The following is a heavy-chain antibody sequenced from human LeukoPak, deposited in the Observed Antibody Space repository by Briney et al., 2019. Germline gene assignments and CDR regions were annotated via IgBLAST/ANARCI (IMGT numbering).Heavy chain of an antibody. V-gene: IGHV4-59*08. J-gene: IGHJ1*01. CDR1: CGSINSYY. D-gene: IGHD5-12*01. CDR2: ISYSGST. Sequence: SETLLLTCTVSCGSINSYYRSWLRPPPGEGLEWIGYISYSGSTNFNPSLRSRVTISVDTSKNYFSLKLSSVTAADTAVYYCARHGGRGYSGYDMEYFQHWGQGTLVTVSS. CDR3: ARHGGRGYSGYDMEYFQH.